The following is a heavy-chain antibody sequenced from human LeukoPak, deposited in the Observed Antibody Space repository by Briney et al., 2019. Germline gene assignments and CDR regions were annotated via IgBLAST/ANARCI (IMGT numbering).Heavy chain of an antibody. V-gene: IGHV4-39*07. Sequence: SETLSLTCSVSDGSISSGYYYWARIRQPPGEGPEWIGSIYYSGTTYPNPSLKSRVTISVDTSKNQFSLKLSSVTAADTAVYYCARDIWVTHDWFDPWGQGTLVTVSS. D-gene: IGHD2-21*02. J-gene: IGHJ5*02. CDR3: ARDIWVTHDWFDP. CDR2: IYYSGTT. CDR1: DGSISSGYYY.